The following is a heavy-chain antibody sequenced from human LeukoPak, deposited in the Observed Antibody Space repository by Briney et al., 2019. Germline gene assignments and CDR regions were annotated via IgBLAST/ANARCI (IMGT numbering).Heavy chain of an antibody. D-gene: IGHD3-22*01. CDR2: IGASGADT. CDR3: ARRPRDTSGYYLGAFHD. Sequence: GESLRLSCAASGFTFTNYAMTWVRQAPGKGLEWVSVIGASGADTYYSDSVKGRFTVSRDNTQNTLFLHMGGLRAEDTAVYFCARRPRDTSGYYLGAFHDWGQGTTVTVSS. V-gene: IGHV3-23*01. CDR1: GFTFTNYA. J-gene: IGHJ6*02.